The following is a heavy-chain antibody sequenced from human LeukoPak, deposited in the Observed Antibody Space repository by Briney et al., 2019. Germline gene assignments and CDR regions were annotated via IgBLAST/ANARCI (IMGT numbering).Heavy chain of an antibody. CDR3: ARDGGTDWYDP. Sequence: PGGSLRLSCAASGFTISGYWMTWVRQAPGKGLEWVANIKQDGSGKTYVDSVKGRFTISRDNAKNSIYLQMNGLRVEDTAIYYCARDGGTDWYDPWGQGTLVSVSS. D-gene: IGHD3-16*01. CDR2: IKQDGSGK. J-gene: IGHJ5*02. CDR1: GFTISGYW. V-gene: IGHV3-7*01.